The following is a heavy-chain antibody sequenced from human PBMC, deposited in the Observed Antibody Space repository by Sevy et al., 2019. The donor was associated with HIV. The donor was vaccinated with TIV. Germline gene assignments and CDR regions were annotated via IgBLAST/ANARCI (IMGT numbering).Heavy chain of an antibody. CDR1: GFTFDSYA. D-gene: IGHD6-6*01. CDR2: ISSSSSTI. CDR3: ARRGNALGSSPLFDY. J-gene: IGHJ4*02. V-gene: IGHV3-48*02. Sequence: GGSLRLSCAASGFTFDSYAMTWVRQAPGKGLEWGSYISSSSSTIYYADSVKGRFTISRDNAKNSLYLQMNSLRDEDTAVYYCARRGNALGSSPLFDYWGQGTLVTVSS.